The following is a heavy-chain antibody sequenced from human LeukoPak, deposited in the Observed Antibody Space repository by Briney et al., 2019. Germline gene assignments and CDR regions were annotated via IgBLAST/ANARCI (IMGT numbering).Heavy chain of an antibody. CDR3: LPGVVGSTTVVDY. CDR1: GGSISSSSYY. D-gene: IGHD1-26*01. V-gene: IGHV4-39*07. Sequence: SETLSLTCTVSGGSISSSSYYWGWIRQPPGKGLEWIGSIYYSGSTYYNPSLKSRGTISVDTSKNQFSLKLSSVTAEDTAVYFCLPGVVGSTTVVDYWGQGTLVTVSS. J-gene: IGHJ4*02. CDR2: IYYSGST.